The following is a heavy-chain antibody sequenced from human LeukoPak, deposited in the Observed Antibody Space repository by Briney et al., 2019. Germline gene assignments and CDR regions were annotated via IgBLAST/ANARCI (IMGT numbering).Heavy chain of an antibody. Sequence: PSETLSLTCTVSGGSISSSSYYWGWIRQPPGKGLEWIGSIYYSGSTYYNPSLKSRVTISVDTSKNQFSLKLSSVTAADTSVYYCARQKKAPMVRGVIDYWGQGTLVTVSS. CDR3: ARQKKAPMVRGVIDY. V-gene: IGHV4-39*01. D-gene: IGHD3-10*01. CDR1: GGSISSSSYY. J-gene: IGHJ4*02. CDR2: IYYSGST.